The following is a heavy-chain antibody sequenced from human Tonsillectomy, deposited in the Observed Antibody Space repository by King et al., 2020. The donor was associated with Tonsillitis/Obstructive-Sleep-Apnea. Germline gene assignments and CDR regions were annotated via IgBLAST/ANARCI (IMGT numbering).Heavy chain of an antibody. J-gene: IGHJ6*04. D-gene: IGHD3-9*01. CDR1: GFTFDDYA. Sequence: VQLVESGGGVVQPGGSLRLSCAASGFTFDDYAMHWVRQAPGKGLEWVSLISGDGGSTYYADSVKGRFTISRDNSKNSLYLQMNSLRTEDTALYYCAKDNVDTAITSVIGDILTGLGDVWGKGTTVTVSS. CDR3: AKDNVDTAITSVIGDILTGLGDV. V-gene: IGHV3-43*02. CDR2: ISGDGGST.